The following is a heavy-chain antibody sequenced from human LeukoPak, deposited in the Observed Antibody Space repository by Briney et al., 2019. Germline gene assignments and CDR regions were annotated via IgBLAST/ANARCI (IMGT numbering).Heavy chain of an antibody. V-gene: IGHV1-8*01. CDR1: GYTFTSYD. CDR3: ARVFTIAVAGTFALGY. CDR2: MNPNSGNT. D-gene: IGHD6-19*01. J-gene: IGHJ4*02. Sequence: ASVNVSCKASGYTFTSYDINWVRQATGQGLEWMGWMNPNSGNTGYAQKFQGRVTMTRNTSISTAYMELSSLRSEDTAVYYCARVFTIAVAGTFALGYRGQGTLVTVSS.